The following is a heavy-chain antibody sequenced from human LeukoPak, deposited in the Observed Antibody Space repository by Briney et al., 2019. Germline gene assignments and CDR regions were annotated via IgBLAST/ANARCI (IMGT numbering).Heavy chain of an antibody. CDR1: GFTFSDYY. Sequence: KSGGSLRLSCAASGFTFSDYYMSWIRQAPGKGLEWVSYISSSGSTIYYADSVKGRFTISRDNAKNSLYLQMNSLRAEDTAVYYCAREEELYSQGAFDIWGQGTMVTVSS. D-gene: IGHD2-8*01. CDR3: AREEELYSQGAFDI. V-gene: IGHV3-11*01. CDR2: ISSSGSTI. J-gene: IGHJ3*02.